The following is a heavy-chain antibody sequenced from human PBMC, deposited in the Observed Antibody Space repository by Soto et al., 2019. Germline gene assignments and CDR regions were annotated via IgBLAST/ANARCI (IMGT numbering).Heavy chain of an antibody. CDR1: GFNFNDYY. Sequence: QEQLVESGGGLVKPGGSLRLSCAASGFNFNDYYMSWIRQAPGKGLEYIAYISSLNHYNNYADSVKGRFTISIDNAKNSLQLQMSSLRSEDTAVYYCARLVSRQYFDSWGRGTLVTVSS. V-gene: IGHV3-11*06. CDR3: ARLVSRQYFDS. J-gene: IGHJ4*02. CDR2: ISSLNHYN.